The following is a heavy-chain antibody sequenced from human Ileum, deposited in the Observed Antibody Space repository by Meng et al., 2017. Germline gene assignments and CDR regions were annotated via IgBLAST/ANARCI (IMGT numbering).Heavy chain of an antibody. CDR2: AGT. CDR1: GGSVSTSEYQ. J-gene: IGHJ4*02. Sequence: QVQLQESGPGLVRPSETLSLICTGSGGSVSTSEYQWGWIRQPPGKGLEWIGYAGTNYNPSLKSRVTISVDTSKRQFSLKLTSVTAADTAVYYCARDHWGSLDYWGQGILVTVSS. D-gene: IGHD7-27*01. CDR3: ARDHWGSLDY. V-gene: IGHV4-61*08.